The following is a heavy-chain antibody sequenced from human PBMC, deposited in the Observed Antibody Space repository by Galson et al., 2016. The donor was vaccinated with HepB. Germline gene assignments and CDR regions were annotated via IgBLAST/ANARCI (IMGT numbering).Heavy chain of an antibody. Sequence: SLRLSCAASEFSLNFFRMHWVRQVQGVGPVWVSRINNDGTTTLYADSVKGRFTISRDNAKNTLYMQMNNLSDEDTAGYYRTGGLLQRDVGLMGSWGEGTLVTVSS. CDR3: TGGLLQRDVGLMGS. D-gene: IGHD2-8*01. CDR1: EFSLNFFR. CDR2: INNDGTTT. V-gene: IGHV3-74*01. J-gene: IGHJ5*02.